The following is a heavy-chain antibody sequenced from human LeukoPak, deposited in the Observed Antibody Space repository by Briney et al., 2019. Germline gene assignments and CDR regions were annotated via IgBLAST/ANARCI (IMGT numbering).Heavy chain of an antibody. J-gene: IGHJ6*03. CDR2: IYYSGST. D-gene: IGHD3-3*01. V-gene: IGHV4-59*01. Sequence: PSETLSLTCTVSGGSISSYYWSWIRQPPGKGLECIGYIYYSGSTNYNPSLKSRVTISVETSKNQFSLKLSSVTAADTAVYYCARSAPDYDFWSGYQNYYYYYMDVWGKGTTVTVSS. CDR3: ARSAPDYDFWSGYQNYYYYYMDV. CDR1: GGSISSYY.